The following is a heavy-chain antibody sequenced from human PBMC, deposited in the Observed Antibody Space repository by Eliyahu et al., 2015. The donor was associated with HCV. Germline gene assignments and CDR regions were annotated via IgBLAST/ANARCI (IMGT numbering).Heavy chain of an antibody. Sequence: EVQLVESGGGLVQPGGSLRLSCAASGFPFSXXSXNWVRQAPGKGLAWVSYISSSSSTIYYADSVKGRFTISRDNAKNSLYLQMNSLRAEDTAVYYCARGDCGGDCYPLVNYYGMDVWGQGTTVTVSS. CDR3: ARGDCGGDCYPLVNYYGMDV. V-gene: IGHV3-48*01. CDR2: ISSSSSTI. D-gene: IGHD2-21*02. J-gene: IGHJ6*02. CDR1: GFPFSXXS.